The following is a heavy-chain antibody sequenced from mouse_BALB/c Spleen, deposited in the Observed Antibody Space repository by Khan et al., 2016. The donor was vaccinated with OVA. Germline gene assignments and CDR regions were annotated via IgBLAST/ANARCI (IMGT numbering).Heavy chain of an antibody. J-gene: IGHJ4*01. CDR3: ARWGYYVPYYAIDY. Sequence: VQLKESGPGLVKPSQSLSLTCTVTGYSITSDYAWNWIRQFPGNKLEWMGYINYSGSTSYNPSLKSRISITRDTSKNQFFLQLNSVTTEDTATYYCARWGYYVPYYAIDYWGQGTSVTVSS. D-gene: IGHD2-3*01. CDR2: INYSGST. V-gene: IGHV3-2*02. CDR1: GYSITSDYA.